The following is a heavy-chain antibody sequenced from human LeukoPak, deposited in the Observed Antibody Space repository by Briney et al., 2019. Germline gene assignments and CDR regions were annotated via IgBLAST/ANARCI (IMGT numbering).Heavy chain of an antibody. D-gene: IGHD3-10*01. Sequence: SETLSLTCAVYGGSFSGYYWSWIRQPPGKGLEWIGEINHSGSTNYNPSLKSRVTISVDTSKNQFSLKLSSVTAADTAVYYCARGFYGSGSYYRPHQYYYYYYMDVWGKGTTVTISS. CDR3: ARGFYGSGSYYRPHQYYYYYYMDV. J-gene: IGHJ6*03. CDR2: INHSGST. CDR1: GGSFSGYY. V-gene: IGHV4-34*01.